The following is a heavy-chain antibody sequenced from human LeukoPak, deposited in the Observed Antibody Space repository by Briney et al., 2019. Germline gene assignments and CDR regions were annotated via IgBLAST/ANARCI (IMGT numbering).Heavy chain of an antibody. CDR2: IYPDDAHT. D-gene: IGHD3-16*01. J-gene: IGHJ4*02. CDR3: ARRTNNYNYLVDY. Sequence: GESLKISCKGSGYTFTNYWIAWVRQVAGKGLEWMGIIYPDDAHTRYSPSFEGQVTISADKSINTAYLQWRSLEASDTAIYYCARRTNNYNYLVDYWGQGTLVTVSS. CDR1: GYTFTNYW. V-gene: IGHV5-51*01.